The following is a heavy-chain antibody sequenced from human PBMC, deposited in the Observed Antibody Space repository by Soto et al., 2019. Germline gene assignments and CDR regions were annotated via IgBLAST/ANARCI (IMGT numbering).Heavy chain of an antibody. CDR1: GFTFSDYY. D-gene: IGHD5-12*01. CDR2: ISSSGSTI. V-gene: IGHV3-11*01. CDR3: ARDFGDGYGSDY. Sequence: GVSLGLSGAGSGFTFSDYYMSWIRQAPGRGLEWVSYISSSGSTIDYEDSVKGRFTISRDNAKNSMCLQMNGWRAEDTAVYYCARDFGDGYGSDYWGQGTLVTVSS. J-gene: IGHJ4*02.